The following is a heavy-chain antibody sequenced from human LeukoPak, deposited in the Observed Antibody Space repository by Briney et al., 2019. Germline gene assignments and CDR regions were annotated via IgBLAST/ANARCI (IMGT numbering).Heavy chain of an antibody. Sequence: GGSLRLTCAASGFTFSSYEMHWVRQPPGKGLEWVSYISSSDSTIYYADSVKGRFTISRDNAKNSLYLQMNSLRAEDTAVYYCARDYGGSSPFDYWGQGTLVTVSS. CDR1: GFTFSSYE. D-gene: IGHD4-23*01. CDR3: ARDYGGSSPFDY. CDR2: ISSSDSTI. J-gene: IGHJ4*02. V-gene: IGHV3-48*03.